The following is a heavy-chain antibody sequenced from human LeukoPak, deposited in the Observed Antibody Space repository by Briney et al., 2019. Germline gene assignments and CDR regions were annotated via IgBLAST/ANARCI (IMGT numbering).Heavy chain of an antibody. D-gene: IGHD3-10*01. Sequence: GGSLRLSCAASGFTFSTYWMHWVRQAPGTGLVWVSRIKSDGSNSNYADCVKGRFTISRDNAKNTLYLQMNSLRAEDTAVYHCVRVGGRSSIGGDCWGQGTLLTVSS. CDR2: IKSDGSNS. CDR1: GFTFSTYW. V-gene: IGHV3-74*01. CDR3: VRVGGRSSIGGDC. J-gene: IGHJ4*02.